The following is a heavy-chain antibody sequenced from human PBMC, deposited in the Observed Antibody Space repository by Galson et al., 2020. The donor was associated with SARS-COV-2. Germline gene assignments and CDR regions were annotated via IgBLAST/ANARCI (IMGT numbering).Heavy chain of an antibody. CDR3: ARQGVNMIVLVTVPGWYFDL. CDR1: GYSVSTTNY. Sequence: SETLSLTCTVSGYSVSTTNYWGWVRQPPGRGLEWIGSVYPSGTTYYNPSLKSRVTISVDTSKNQFSLRLDSVTAADTALYYCARQGVNMIVLVTVPGWYFDLWGRGTLVTVCS. CDR2: VYPSGTT. J-gene: IGHJ2*01. V-gene: IGHV4-38-2*02. D-gene: IGHD3-22*01.